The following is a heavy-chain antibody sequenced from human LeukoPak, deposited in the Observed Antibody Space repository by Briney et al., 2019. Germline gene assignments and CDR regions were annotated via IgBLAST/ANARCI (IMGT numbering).Heavy chain of an antibody. CDR2: IVVGSGNT. CDR3: AADTAMPYSPFDY. V-gene: IGHV1-58*02. Sequence: SVKVSCKASGFTFTSSAMQWVRQARGQRLEWIGWIVVGSGNTNYAQKFQERVTITRDMSTSTAYMELSRLRSEDTAVYYCAADTAMPYSPFDYWGQGTLVTVSS. D-gene: IGHD5-18*01. CDR1: GFTFTSSA. J-gene: IGHJ4*02.